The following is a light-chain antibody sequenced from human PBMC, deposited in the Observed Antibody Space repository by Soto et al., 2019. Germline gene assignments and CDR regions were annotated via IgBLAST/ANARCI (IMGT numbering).Light chain of an antibody. CDR1: SSDVGGYNY. Sequence: QSALTQPASVSGSPGQSITISCTGTSSDVGGYNYVSWYQQHPGKAPKLMIYDVSNRPSGVSNRFSGSKSGNTASLTISGLQAEDEADYFCSSYTSSSTLVFGGGPADRP. CDR3: SSYTSSSTLV. CDR2: DVS. V-gene: IGLV2-14*01. J-gene: IGLJ2*01.